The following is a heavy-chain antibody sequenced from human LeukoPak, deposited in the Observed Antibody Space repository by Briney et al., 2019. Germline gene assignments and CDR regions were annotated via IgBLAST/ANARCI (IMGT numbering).Heavy chain of an antibody. V-gene: IGHV4-59*01. CDR1: GGSISSYY. CDR2: IYYSGST. Sequence: PSETLSLTCTVSGGSISSYYWSWIRQPPGKGLEWIGYIYYSGSTTYNPSLESRVTISVDTSKNQFSLQLSSVTAADTAVYYCARDQNYYGMDVWGQGTMVTVSS. CDR3: ARDQNYYGMDV. J-gene: IGHJ6*02.